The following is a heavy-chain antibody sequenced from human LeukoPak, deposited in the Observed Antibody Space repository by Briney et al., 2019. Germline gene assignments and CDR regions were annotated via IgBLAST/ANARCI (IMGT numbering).Heavy chain of an antibody. CDR3: ARQTGSGLFILP. CDR1: GVSISSSNSY. Sequence: SETLSLTCTVSGVSISSSNSYWGWIRQPPGKGLEWIGSIYYSGNTYYNASLKSQVSISIDTSKNQVSLRLTSVTAADTAVYYCARQTGSGLFILPGGQGTLVTVSS. V-gene: IGHV4-39*01. J-gene: IGHJ4*02. CDR2: IYYSGNT. D-gene: IGHD3/OR15-3a*01.